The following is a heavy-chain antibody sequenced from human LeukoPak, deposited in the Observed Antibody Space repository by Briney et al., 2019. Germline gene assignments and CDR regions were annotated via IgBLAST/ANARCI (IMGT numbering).Heavy chain of an antibody. Sequence: PSETPSLTCAVSGYSISSGYYWGWIRQPPGKGLEWIGSIYHSGSTYYNPSLKSRVTISVDTSKNQFSLKLSSVTAADTAVYYCARLDSSGYYIPDYWGQGTLVTVSS. V-gene: IGHV4-38-2*01. J-gene: IGHJ4*02. CDR1: GYSISSGYY. D-gene: IGHD3-22*01. CDR3: ARLDSSGYYIPDY. CDR2: IYHSGST.